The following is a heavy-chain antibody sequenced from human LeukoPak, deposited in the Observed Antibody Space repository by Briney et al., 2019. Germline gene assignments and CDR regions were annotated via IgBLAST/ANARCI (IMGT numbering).Heavy chain of an antibody. CDR1: GGSFSGYY. CDR2: INHSGST. J-gene: IGHJ4*02. D-gene: IGHD3-10*01. CDR3: ARAPMVRGARFDY. V-gene: IGHV4-34*01. Sequence: SETLSLTCAVYGGSFSGYYWSWIRQPPGKGLEWIGEINHSGSTNYNPSLKSRVTISVDTSKNQFSLKLSSATAADTAVYYCARAPMVRGARFDYWGQGTLVTVSS.